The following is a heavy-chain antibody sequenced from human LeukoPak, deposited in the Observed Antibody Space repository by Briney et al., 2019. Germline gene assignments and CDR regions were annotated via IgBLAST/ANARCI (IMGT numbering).Heavy chain of an antibody. D-gene: IGHD1-1*01. J-gene: IGHJ4*02. Sequence: GGSLRLSCAASGSTLSSYAMHWVRQAPGKGLEWMAVLSYEGSHTYYADSVKGRFTVSRDNSKNTLYLEMNSLRPEDTALYYCARDGQLDYWGQGTLVTVSS. CDR1: GSTLSSYA. CDR3: ARDGQLDY. V-gene: IGHV3-30*04. CDR2: LSYEGSHT.